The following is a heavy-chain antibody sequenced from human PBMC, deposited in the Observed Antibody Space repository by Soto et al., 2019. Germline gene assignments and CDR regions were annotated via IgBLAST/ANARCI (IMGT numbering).Heavy chain of an antibody. D-gene: IGHD3-10*01. CDR1: GGSISSSNW. Sequence: QVQLQESGPGLVKPSGTLSLTCAVSGGSISSSNWWSWVRQPPGKGLEWIGEIYHSGSTNYNPSLKSRVTISVDKSKNQFSLKLSSVAAADTAVYYCARGRVLGFGEDEQGLDVWGQGPTVTVSS. J-gene: IGHJ6*02. CDR2: IYHSGST. CDR3: ARGRVLGFGEDEQGLDV. V-gene: IGHV4-4*02.